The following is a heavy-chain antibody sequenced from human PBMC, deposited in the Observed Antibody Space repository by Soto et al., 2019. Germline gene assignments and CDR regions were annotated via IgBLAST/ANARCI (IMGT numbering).Heavy chain of an antibody. CDR3: ARGRYGDY. V-gene: IGHV1-18*01. D-gene: IGHD1-1*01. CDR1: GYAFTTYG. J-gene: IGHJ4*02. CDR2: ISAHNGNT. Sequence: QVHLVQSGAEVKKPGASVKVSCQASGYAFTTYGITWVRQAPGQGLEWMGWISAHNGNTNYAQKLQGRVTATRDTSTSTAYMALGSLRSDDTAVYYCARGRYGDYWGQGALVTVSS.